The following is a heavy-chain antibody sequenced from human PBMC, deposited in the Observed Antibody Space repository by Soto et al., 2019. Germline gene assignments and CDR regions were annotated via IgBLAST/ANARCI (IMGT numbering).Heavy chain of an antibody. J-gene: IGHJ6*03. CDR1: GYTFISYD. CDR3: ARAELRFLEWHKDL. V-gene: IGHV1-8*01. D-gene: IGHD3-3*01. Sequence: QVQLVQSGAEVKKPGASVKVSCKASGYTFISYDIYWVRQATGQGLEWKGWVNPNSGNTCYAHKFQGRVTMTRNTSINTAYIELGRLRSEHTAVYYCARAELRFLEWHKDLWGKGTTVTVPS. CDR2: VNPNSGNT.